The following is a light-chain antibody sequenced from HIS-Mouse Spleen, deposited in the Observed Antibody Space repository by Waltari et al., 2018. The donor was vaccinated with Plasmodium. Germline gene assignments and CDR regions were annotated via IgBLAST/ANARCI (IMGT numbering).Light chain of an antibody. CDR2: DDS. V-gene: IGLV3-21*03. CDR3: QVWDSSSDHRV. CDR1: NIGSKS. J-gene: IGLJ3*02. Sequence: SYVLTQPPSVSVAPGKTARITCGGNNIGSKSVHWYQRKPGQATVLVVYDDSDRPSGIPERFTCANSGNTAPLTISRVEAGDEADYYCQVWDSSSDHRVFGGGTKLTVL.